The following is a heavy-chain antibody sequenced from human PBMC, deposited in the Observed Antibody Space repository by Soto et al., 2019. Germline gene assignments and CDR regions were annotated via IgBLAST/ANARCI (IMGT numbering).Heavy chain of an antibody. J-gene: IGHJ5*02. CDR1: GGSFSGYY. CDR3: ARGHTRFLEWLTTGNWFDP. Sequence: PSETLSLTCAVYGGSFSGYYWSRIRQPPGKGLEWIGEINHSGSTNYNPSLKSRVTISVDTSKNQFSLKLSSVTAADTAVYYCARGHTRFLEWLTTGNWFDPWGQGTLVTVSS. V-gene: IGHV4-34*01. CDR2: INHSGST. D-gene: IGHD3-3*01.